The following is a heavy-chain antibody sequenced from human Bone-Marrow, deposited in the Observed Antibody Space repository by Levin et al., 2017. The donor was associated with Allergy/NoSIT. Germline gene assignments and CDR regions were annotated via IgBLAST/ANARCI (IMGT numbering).Heavy chain of an antibody. J-gene: IGHJ5*02. CDR1: GYTFTNYD. CDR3: ARNPPKTGWFDP. CDR2: MSPNSGDT. V-gene: IGHV1-8*01. Sequence: ASVKVSCRASGYTFTNYDINWVRQAAGQGLEWMGWMSPNSGDTGYNQKFQGRVTLTRDTSINTAYLELSSLRPDDTAVYYCARNPPKTGWFDPWGQGSLVIVSS.